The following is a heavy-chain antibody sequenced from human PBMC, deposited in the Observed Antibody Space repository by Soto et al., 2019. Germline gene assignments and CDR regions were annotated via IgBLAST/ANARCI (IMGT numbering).Heavy chain of an antibody. Sequence: SETLSLTCTVSGGSVSSGSYYWSWIRQPPGKGLEWIGYIYYIGSTNYNPSLKSRVTISVDTSKNQFSLKLSSVTAADTAVYHFSRDHAVLWFRDYYYYYGMDVWGQGTTVTVSS. CDR1: GGSVSSGSYY. V-gene: IGHV4-61*01. CDR2: IYYIGST. D-gene: IGHD3-10*01. J-gene: IGHJ6*02. CDR3: SRDHAVLWFRDYYYYYGMDV.